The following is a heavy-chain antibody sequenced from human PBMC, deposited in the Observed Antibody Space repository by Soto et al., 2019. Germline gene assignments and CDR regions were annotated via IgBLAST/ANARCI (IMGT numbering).Heavy chain of an antibody. V-gene: IGHV3-48*01. Sequence: GGSLRLSCAPSGFTFSSYSMNWVRQAPGKGLEWVSYISSSSSTIYYAESVKGRFTNSRDNAKNSLYLQMNSLRAEDTAVYYCARDLEPVPATAIEYYFDYWGQGTLVTV. CDR2: ISSSSSTI. D-gene: IGHD2-21*02. CDR1: GFTFSSYS. J-gene: IGHJ4*02. CDR3: ARDLEPVPATAIEYYFDY.